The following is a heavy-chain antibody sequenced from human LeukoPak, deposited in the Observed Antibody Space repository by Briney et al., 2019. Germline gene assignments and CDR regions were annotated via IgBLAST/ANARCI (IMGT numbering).Heavy chain of an antibody. CDR1: GFTFSNYG. CDR2: IWYDGDNK. V-gene: IGHV3-33*01. D-gene: IGHD6-13*01. J-gene: IGHJ4*02. CDR3: ARDNYRSSYYLDY. Sequence: PGGSLRLSCAAAGFTFSNYGMHWVRQAPGKGPGWVAVIWYDGDNKIYADSVKGRLTISRDNSKNTVYLQMNRLRGEDTAVYHCARDNYRSSYYLDYWGQGTLVTVSS.